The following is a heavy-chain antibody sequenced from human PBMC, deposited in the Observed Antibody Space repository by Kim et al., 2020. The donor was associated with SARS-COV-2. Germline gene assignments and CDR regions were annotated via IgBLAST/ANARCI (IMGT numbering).Heavy chain of an antibody. D-gene: IGHD3-10*01. Sequence: SETLSLTCAVYGGSFSGYYWSWIRQPPGKGLEWIGEINHSGSTNYNPSLKSRVTISVDTSKNQFSLKLSSVTAADTAVYYCARGKYYGSGTDYYYGMDVWGQGTTVTVSS. CDR2: INHSGST. V-gene: IGHV4-34*01. J-gene: IGHJ6*02. CDR3: ARGKYYGSGTDYYYGMDV. CDR1: GGSFSGYY.